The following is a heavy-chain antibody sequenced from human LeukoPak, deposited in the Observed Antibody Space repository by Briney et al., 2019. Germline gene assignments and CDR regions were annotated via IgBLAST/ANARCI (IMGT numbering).Heavy chain of an antibody. CDR2: INHSGST. Sequence: SETLSLTCAVYGGSFSGYYWSWIRQPPGKGLEWIGEINHSGSTNYNPSLKSRVTISVDTSKNQCSLKVTSVTAADTAVYYCARGRGNTIPWSWGQGTLVTVSS. CDR3: ARGRGNTIPWS. CDR1: GGSFSGYY. J-gene: IGHJ4*02. D-gene: IGHD3-3*01. V-gene: IGHV4-34*01.